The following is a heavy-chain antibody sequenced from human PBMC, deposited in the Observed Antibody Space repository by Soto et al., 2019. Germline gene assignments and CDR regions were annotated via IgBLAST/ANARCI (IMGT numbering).Heavy chain of an antibody. D-gene: IGHD2-15*01. V-gene: IGHV4-31*03. CDR3: ARERMVKHQMGAFDI. J-gene: IGHJ3*02. Sequence: QVQLQESGPGLVKPSQTLSLTCTVSGGSISSGGYYWSWIRQHPGKVLEWIGYIYYSGSTYYNPSLKSRVTISVDTSKNQFSLKLSSVTAADTAVYYCARERMVKHQMGAFDIWGQGTMVTVSS. CDR1: GGSISSGGYY. CDR2: IYYSGST.